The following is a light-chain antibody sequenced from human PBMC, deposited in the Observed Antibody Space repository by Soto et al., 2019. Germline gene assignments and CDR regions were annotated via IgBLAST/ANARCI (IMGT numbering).Light chain of an antibody. J-gene: IGLJ2*01. CDR1: SSDVGGYNY. CDR3: SSYTSSSTLAV. CDR2: DVN. Sequence: QSALTQPASVSGSPGQSITISCTGTSSDVGGYNYVSWYQQDPGKAPKLMIYDVNNRPSGVSNRFSGSKSGNTASLTISGLQAEDEAYYYCSSYTSSSTLAVFGGGTKLTV. V-gene: IGLV2-14*01.